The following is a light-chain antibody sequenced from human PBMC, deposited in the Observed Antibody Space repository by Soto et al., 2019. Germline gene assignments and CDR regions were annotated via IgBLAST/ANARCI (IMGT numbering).Light chain of an antibody. V-gene: IGLV2-8*01. CDR3: SSYAGSNNFV. CDR2: EVS. CDR1: SSDVGAYNY. J-gene: IGLJ1*01. Sequence: QSVLSQPPSASGSRGQSVTISCTGTSSDVGAYNYVSWYQQHPGKAPKIMIYEVSKRPSGVPDRFSGSKSGNTASLTVSGLQAEDEADYYCSSYAGSNNFVFGTGTKLTVL.